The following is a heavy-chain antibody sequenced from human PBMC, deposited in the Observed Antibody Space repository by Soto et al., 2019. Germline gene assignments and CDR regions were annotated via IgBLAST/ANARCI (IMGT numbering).Heavy chain of an antibody. CDR1: GFPFSSFS. J-gene: IGHJ4*02. CDR2: IGTWSSTI. CDR3: ARGSGCSGGSGYCGDY. V-gene: IGHV3-48*02. D-gene: IGHD2-15*01. Sequence: EVQLVESGGGLVQPGGSLRRSCAASGFPFSSFSMNWVCQAPGKGMEWVSYIGTWSSTIYYADSVQGRFTISRENAKDSLYMQMNSLRDEGTAVYYCARGSGCSGGSGYCGDYWGQGTLVTV.